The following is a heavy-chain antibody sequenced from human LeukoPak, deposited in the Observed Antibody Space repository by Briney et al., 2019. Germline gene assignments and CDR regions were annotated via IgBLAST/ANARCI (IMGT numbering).Heavy chain of an antibody. V-gene: IGHV1-46*01. CDR3: ARTTMVRGVPFDY. CDR2: INPSGGST. Sequence: ASVKVSCKASGYTFTGYYLHWVRQAPGQGLEWMGIINPSGGSTSYARKFQGRLTMTRDTSTSTVYMELSSLRSEDTAVYYCARTTMVRGVPFDYWGQGTLVTVSS. CDR1: GYTFTGYY. J-gene: IGHJ4*02. D-gene: IGHD3-10*01.